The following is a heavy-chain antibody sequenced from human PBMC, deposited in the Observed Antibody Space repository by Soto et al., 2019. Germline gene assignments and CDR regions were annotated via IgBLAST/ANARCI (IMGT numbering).Heavy chain of an antibody. Sequence: GESLKISCKGSGYSFTSYWIGWVRQMPGKGLEWMGIIYPGDSDTRYSPSFQGQVTISADKSISTAYLQWSSLKASDTAMYYCARRIFGVSRRTGWFDPWGQGTLVTVSS. CDR1: GYSFTSYW. V-gene: IGHV5-51*01. J-gene: IGHJ5*02. CDR3: ARRIFGVSRRTGWFDP. CDR2: IYPGDSDT. D-gene: IGHD3-3*01.